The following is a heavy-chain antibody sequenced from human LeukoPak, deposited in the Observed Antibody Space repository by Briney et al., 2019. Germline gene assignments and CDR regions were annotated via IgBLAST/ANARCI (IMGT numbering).Heavy chain of an antibody. CDR2: ISASGGST. Sequence: LTGGSLRLSCVVSGLTFSSCAMSWVRQAPGKGLDWVSAISASGGSTYYADSVKGRFTISRDNSKNTVYLQLNSLRGEDTAIYYCAPNWNLDYWGQGSLVTVSS. V-gene: IGHV3-23*01. D-gene: IGHD1-1*01. CDR1: GLTFSSCA. CDR3: APNWNLDY. J-gene: IGHJ4*02.